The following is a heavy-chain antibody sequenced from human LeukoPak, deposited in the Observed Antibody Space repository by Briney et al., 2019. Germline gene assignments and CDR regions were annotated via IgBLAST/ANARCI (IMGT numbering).Heavy chain of an antibody. D-gene: IGHD3-22*01. J-gene: IGHJ4*02. V-gene: IGHV1-46*01. CDR1: GYTFTSYY. CDR3: ARELHLRGDYYDSSGYYYGFDY. CDR2: INPSGGST. Sequence: GASVKVSCKASGYTFTSYYMHWVGQAPGQGLEWMGIINPSGGSTSYAQKFQGRVTMTRDTSTSTVYMELSSLRSEDTAVYYCARELHLRGDYYDSSGYYYGFDYWGQGTLVTVSS.